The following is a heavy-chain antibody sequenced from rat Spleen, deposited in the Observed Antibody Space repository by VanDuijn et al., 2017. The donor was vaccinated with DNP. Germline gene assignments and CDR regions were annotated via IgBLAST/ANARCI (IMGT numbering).Heavy chain of an antibody. Sequence: EVQLQESGPGLVKPSQSLSLPCSVTAYSITTNYWGWIRKFPGNKMEWVGHISYSGSTSYNPSLKSRISITRDTSKNQFFLHLNSVTTEDTATYYCARWKIGPHYFDYWGQGVMVTVSS. V-gene: IGHV3-1*01. D-gene: IGHD1-5*01. CDR2: ISYSGST. CDR3: ARWKIGPHYFDY. J-gene: IGHJ2*01. CDR1: AYSITTNY.